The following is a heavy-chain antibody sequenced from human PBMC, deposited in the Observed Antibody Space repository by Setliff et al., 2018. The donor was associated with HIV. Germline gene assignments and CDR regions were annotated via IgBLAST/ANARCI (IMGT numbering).Heavy chain of an antibody. CDR1: GFTFSNSW. J-gene: IGHJ4*02. D-gene: IGHD1-26*01. Sequence: GGSLRLSCAASGFTFSNSWMNWVRQAPGKGLVWVSRINSDGSSTTYADSVKGRFTISRDNAKNTLYLQMNSLRAEDTAVYYCASSGSYGYWGQGTLVTVSS. CDR3: ASSGSYGY. V-gene: IGHV3-74*01. CDR2: INSDGSST.